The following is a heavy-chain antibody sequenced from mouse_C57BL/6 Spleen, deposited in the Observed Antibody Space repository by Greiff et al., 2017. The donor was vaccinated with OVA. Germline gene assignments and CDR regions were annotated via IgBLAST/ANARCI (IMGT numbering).Heavy chain of an antibody. J-gene: IGHJ1*03. D-gene: IGHD2-3*01. CDR1: GFTFSDYY. Sequence: EVQVVESEGGLVQPGSSMKLSCTASGFTFSDYYMAWVRQVPEKGLEWVANINYDGSSTYYLDSLKSRFIISRDNAKNILYLQMSSLKSEDTATYYCARDGHGPDGNFDVWGTGTTVTVSS. CDR3: ARDGHGPDGNFDV. V-gene: IGHV5-16*01. CDR2: INYDGSST.